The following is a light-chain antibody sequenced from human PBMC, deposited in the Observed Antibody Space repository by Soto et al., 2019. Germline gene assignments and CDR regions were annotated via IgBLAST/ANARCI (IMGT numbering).Light chain of an antibody. CDR2: AAS. CDR3: LQDYNYPRT. J-gene: IGKJ1*01. Sequence: AIQMTQSPSSLSASVGDRVIITCRASQGIRNETGWYQQRPGKAPKLLIYAASILQSGVPSRFSGSGSGTDFTLTISSLQPEDFATYFCLQDYNYPRTFGQGTKVEIK. CDR1: QGIRNE. V-gene: IGKV1-6*01.